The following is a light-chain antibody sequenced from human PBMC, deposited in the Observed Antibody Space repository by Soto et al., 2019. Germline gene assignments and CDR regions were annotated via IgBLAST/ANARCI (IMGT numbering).Light chain of an antibody. CDR3: SSYSTITTYV. J-gene: IGLJ2*01. V-gene: IGLV2-14*01. Sequence: QSALTQPASVSGSPGQSIAISCTGGTSDIGHYNSVAWYQQHPGKAPKLMIYEVTNRPSWVSNRFSGSKSGNTASLTIAGLQAEDESDYYCSSYSTITTYVFGTGTELTVL. CDR1: TSDIGHYNS. CDR2: EVT.